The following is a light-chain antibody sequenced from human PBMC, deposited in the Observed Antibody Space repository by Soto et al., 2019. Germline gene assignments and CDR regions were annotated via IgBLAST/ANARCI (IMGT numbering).Light chain of an antibody. Sequence: EIVLTQSPGTLSLSPGERATLSCRASQSVSTTYLAWYQQKPGQAPRLLIYGASSRATGIPDRFSGSGSGTDFTLTISRLEPEDFAVYYCQQHANSPWTFGQGTKVDIK. CDR3: QQHANSPWT. J-gene: IGKJ1*01. CDR2: GAS. CDR1: QSVSTTY. V-gene: IGKV3-20*01.